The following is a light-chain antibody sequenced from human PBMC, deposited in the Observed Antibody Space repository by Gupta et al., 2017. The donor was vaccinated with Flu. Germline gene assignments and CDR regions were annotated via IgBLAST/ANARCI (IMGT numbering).Light chain of an antibody. CDR3: QQDGSSPWT. V-gene: IGKV3-20*01. CDR1: QSVSSSY. J-gene: IGKJ1*01. Sequence: EIVLTQSPGTLSLSPGERATLSCRASQSVSSSYLAWYQHKRGQAPRLLIYGASSRATDIPDRFSGSGSGTDFTLTISRLEPEDFAVYYCQQDGSSPWTFGQGTKVEIK. CDR2: GAS.